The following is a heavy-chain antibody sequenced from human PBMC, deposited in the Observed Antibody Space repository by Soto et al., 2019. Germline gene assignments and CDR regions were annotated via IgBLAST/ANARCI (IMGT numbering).Heavy chain of an antibody. D-gene: IGHD2-2*01. CDR1: RFTFSTYE. CDR3: VRYCSTTLCNGVATRTFDY. CDR2: ISTSGSTV. V-gene: IGHV3-48*03. Sequence: PGGSLRLSCAASRFTFSTYEMNWVRQAPGKGLEWVSYISTSGSTVYYADSVKGRFTISRDNTRNSLYLQMNSLRDEDTALYHCVRYCSTTLCNGVATRTFDYWGQGTLVTVSS. J-gene: IGHJ4*02.